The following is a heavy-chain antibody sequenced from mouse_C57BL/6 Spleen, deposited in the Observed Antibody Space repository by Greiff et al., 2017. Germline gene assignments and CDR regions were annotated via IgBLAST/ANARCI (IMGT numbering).Heavy chain of an antibody. CDR3: ASVYYDYEGY. CDR2: INPNNGGT. J-gene: IGHJ4*01. V-gene: IGHV1-26*01. D-gene: IGHD2-4*01. Sequence: EVQLQQSGPELVKPGASVKISCKASGYTFTDYYMNWVKQSHGKSLEWIGDINPNNGGTSYNQKFKGKATLTVDKSSSTAYMELRSLTSEDSAVYYCASVYYDYEGYWGQGTSVTVSS. CDR1: GYTFTDYY.